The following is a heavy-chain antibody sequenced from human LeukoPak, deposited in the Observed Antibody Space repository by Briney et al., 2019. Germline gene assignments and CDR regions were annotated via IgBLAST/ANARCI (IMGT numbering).Heavy chain of an antibody. Sequence: PGGSLRPSCAASRFSFSTYWMRWVRQAPGKGLEWVANIKEDGSEKYYVDSVKGRFTISRDNAKNSLYLQMNSLRVEDTAMYYCARGGFWAFDIWGQGTMVTVSS. CDR2: IKEDGSEK. V-gene: IGHV3-7*05. J-gene: IGHJ3*02. CDR3: ARGGFWAFDI. CDR1: RFSFSTYW. D-gene: IGHD3-10*01.